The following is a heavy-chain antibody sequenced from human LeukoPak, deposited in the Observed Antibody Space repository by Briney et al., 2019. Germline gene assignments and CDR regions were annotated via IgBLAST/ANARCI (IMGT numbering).Heavy chain of an antibody. Sequence: GGSLRLSCAASGFTFSRYWMHWVRQAPGKGLEWVAFVSHEGTSKFYAESVKGRFGISRDNSKSTTYLQMNGLRPDDTAVYYCAKTTGGWPRFFDHWGQGTLVAVFS. J-gene: IGHJ4*02. CDR2: VSHEGTSK. D-gene: IGHD6-19*01. CDR1: GFTFSRYW. V-gene: IGHV3-30*18. CDR3: AKTTGGWPRFFDH.